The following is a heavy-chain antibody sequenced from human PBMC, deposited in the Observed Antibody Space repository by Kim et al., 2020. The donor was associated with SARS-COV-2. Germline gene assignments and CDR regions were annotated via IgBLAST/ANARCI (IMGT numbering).Heavy chain of an antibody. D-gene: IGHD3-22*01. Sequence: KGRLTISRDNAKNSLYLQMNSLRTEDTAFYYCAKDNYDSSDYYQDYYGLDVWGQGTTVTVSS. J-gene: IGHJ6*02. CDR3: AKDNYDSSDYYQDYYGLDV. V-gene: IGHV3-9*01.